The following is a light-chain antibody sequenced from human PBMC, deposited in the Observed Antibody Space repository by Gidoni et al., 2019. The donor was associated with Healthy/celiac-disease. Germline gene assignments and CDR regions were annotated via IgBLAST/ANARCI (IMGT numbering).Light chain of an antibody. Sequence: DIVMTQSPDYLAVSLGERATINCKSSQSVLYSSNNKNYLAWYQQKLGQPPKLLIYWASTRESGVPDRFGGSGSGTDFTLTISSLQAEDVAVYYCQQYYTTPLTFGGGTKVEIK. CDR1: QSVLYSSNNKNY. CDR3: QQYYTTPLT. J-gene: IGKJ4*01. V-gene: IGKV4-1*01. CDR2: WAS.